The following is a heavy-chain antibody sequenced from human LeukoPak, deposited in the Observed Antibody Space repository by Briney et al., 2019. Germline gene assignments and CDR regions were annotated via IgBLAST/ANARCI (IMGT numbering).Heavy chain of an antibody. D-gene: IGHD3-22*01. V-gene: IGHV3-30*18. CDR1: GFTFSSYG. Sequence: GGSLRLSCAASGFTFSSYGMHWVRQAPGKGLEWVAVISYDGSNKYYADSVEGRFTISRDNSKNTLYLQMNSLRAEDTAVYYCAKDLGYYDGSGYYDYWGQGTLVTVPS. J-gene: IGHJ4*02. CDR2: ISYDGSNK. CDR3: AKDLGYYDGSGYYDY.